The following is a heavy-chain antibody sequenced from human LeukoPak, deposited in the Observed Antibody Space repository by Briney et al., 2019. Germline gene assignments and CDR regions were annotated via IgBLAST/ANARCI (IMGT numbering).Heavy chain of an antibody. CDR2: FFLKGST. Sequence: SETLSLTCTVSGYSITSAYYWGWIRQPPGKGLEWIGSFFLKGSTYYNPSLKSRVTISVDTSKNQFSLTLSSVTAADTAVYYCARAHYYGSAVFWDYWGQGTLVTVSS. V-gene: IGHV4-38-2*02. CDR1: GYSITSAYY. J-gene: IGHJ4*02. D-gene: IGHD3-10*01. CDR3: ARAHYYGSAVFWDY.